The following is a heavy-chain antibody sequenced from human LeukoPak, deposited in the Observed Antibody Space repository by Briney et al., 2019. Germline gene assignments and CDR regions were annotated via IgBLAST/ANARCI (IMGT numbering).Heavy chain of an antibody. CDR3: AREEGYDSQPYFDY. Sequence: ASVKVSCKASGYTFTSYGISWVRQAPGQGLECMGRISAYNGNTNYAQKFQGRVTMTTDTSTSTAYMELRSLRSEDTAVYYCAREEGYDSQPYFDYWGQGTLVTVSS. CDR2: ISAYNGNT. CDR1: GYTFTSYG. J-gene: IGHJ4*02. D-gene: IGHD3-22*01. V-gene: IGHV1-18*01.